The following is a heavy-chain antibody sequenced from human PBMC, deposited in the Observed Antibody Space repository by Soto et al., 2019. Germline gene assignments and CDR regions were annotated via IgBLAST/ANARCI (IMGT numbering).Heavy chain of an antibody. D-gene: IGHD4-17*01. CDR2: IIPIFGTA. V-gene: IGHV1-69*06. J-gene: IGHJ6*02. Sequence: SVKVSCKASGGTFSSYAISWVRQAPGQGLEWMGGIIPIFGTANYAQKFQGRVTITADKSTSTAYMELSSLRSEDTAVYYCASATVTTYDYYGMDVWGQGTTVTVSS. CDR3: ASATVTTYDYYGMDV. CDR1: GGTFSSYA.